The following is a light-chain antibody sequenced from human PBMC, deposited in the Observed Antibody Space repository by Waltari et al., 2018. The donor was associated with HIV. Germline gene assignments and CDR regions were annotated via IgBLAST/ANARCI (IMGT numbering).Light chain of an antibody. J-gene: IGLJ2*01. CDR3: SSYINSSTV. Sequence: QSALTQPASVSGSPGQLITISCTGTSSDVGDYKYVSWYQQHPGNAPKLMIYDVSNRPSGVSNRFSGSKSGNTASLTISGLQAEDEAEYYCSSYINSSTVFGGGTKLTVL. CDR1: SSDVGDYKY. V-gene: IGLV2-14*03. CDR2: DVS.